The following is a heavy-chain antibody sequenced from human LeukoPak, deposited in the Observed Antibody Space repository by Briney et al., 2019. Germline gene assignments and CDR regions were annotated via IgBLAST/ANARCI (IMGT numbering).Heavy chain of an antibody. Sequence: SETLSLTCAVYGGSFSGYYWSWIRQPPGKGLEGIGEINHSGNTNYNPSLKSRVTISIDTSKNQFSLKLSSVTAADTAIYYCARPFLRFSSGWHFDYWGQGILVTVSS. D-gene: IGHD6-19*01. V-gene: IGHV4-34*01. CDR3: ARPFLRFSSGWHFDY. CDR2: INHSGNT. J-gene: IGHJ4*02. CDR1: GGSFSGYY.